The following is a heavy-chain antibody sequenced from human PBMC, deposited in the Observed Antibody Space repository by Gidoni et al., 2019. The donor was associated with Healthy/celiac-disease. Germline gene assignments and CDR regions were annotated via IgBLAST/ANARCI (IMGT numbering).Heavy chain of an antibody. J-gene: IGHJ4*02. CDR1: GGSISSGDYY. CDR3: ASSPVYYYDSSGYLTFGY. D-gene: IGHD3-22*01. CDR2: IYYSGST. V-gene: IGHV4-30-4*01. Sequence: QVQLQESGPGLVKPSQTLSLTCTVSGGSISSGDYYWSWIRQPPGKGLEWIGYIYYSGSTYYNPSLKSRVTISVDTSKNQFSLKLSSVTAADTAVYYCASSPVYYYDSSGYLTFGYWGQGTLVTVSS.